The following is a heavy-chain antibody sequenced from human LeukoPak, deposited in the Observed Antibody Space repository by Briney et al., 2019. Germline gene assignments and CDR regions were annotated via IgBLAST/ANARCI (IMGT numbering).Heavy chain of an antibody. CDR1: GDSITSHY. CDR3: TRLLDNDSSGDPDTFDM. CDR2: IYYSWRT. V-gene: IGHV4-59*11. D-gene: IGHD3-22*01. J-gene: IGHJ3*02. Sequence: PSETLSLTCTVSGDSITSHYWSWSRQAPGKGLEWIGFIYYSWRTKYNPSLQSRVTISLDTSETKFSLKVTSVNAPHSAVYHYTRLLDNDSSGDPDTFDMWGQGTVVTVSS.